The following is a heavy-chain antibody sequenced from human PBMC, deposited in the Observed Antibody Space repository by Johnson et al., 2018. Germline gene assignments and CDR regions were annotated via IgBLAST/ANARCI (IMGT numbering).Heavy chain of an antibody. CDR2: VYPGDSET. Sequence: VQLVQSGGGVVQPGESLKISCKGSGYSFTNHWIGWVRQMPGKGLEWMGIVYPGDSETKYSPSFQGQVTISADKSISTAYLQWSSLKASDTAMYYCATEPIRGYYSYYYYMDVWGKGTTVTVSS. CDR3: ATEPIRGYYSYYYYMDV. CDR1: GYSFTNHW. V-gene: IGHV5-51*01. J-gene: IGHJ6*03. D-gene: IGHD5-24*01.